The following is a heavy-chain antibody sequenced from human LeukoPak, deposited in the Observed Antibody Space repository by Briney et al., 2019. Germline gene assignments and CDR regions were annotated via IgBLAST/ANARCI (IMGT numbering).Heavy chain of an antibody. CDR2: INPNSGGT. CDR3: ARVRLVVDDAFDI. J-gene: IGHJ3*02. CDR1: GYTFTGYY. D-gene: IGHD3-22*01. V-gene: IGHV1-2*06. Sequence: ASVKVSCKASGYTFTGYYMHWVRQAPGQGLEWMGRINPNSGGTNYAQKFQGRVTMTRDTSISTAYMELSRLRSDDTAVYYCARVRLVVDDAFDIWGQGTMVTVSS.